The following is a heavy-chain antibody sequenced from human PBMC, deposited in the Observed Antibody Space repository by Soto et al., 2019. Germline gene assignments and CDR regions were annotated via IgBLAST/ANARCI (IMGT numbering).Heavy chain of an antibody. V-gene: IGHV3-23*01. Sequence: EVQLLESGGGLVQPGGSLRLSCAASGFTFVNYAMNWVRQAPGKGLEWVATLSGSGTSTYYADSVKGRFTISRDNSRNTLYLQMNSLRAEDTAVYYCAKGTSNGGWFNPFEYRGQGTLVTVSS. CDR1: GFTFVNYA. CDR2: LSGSGTST. J-gene: IGHJ4*02. D-gene: IGHD6-19*01. CDR3: AKGTSNGGWFNPFEY.